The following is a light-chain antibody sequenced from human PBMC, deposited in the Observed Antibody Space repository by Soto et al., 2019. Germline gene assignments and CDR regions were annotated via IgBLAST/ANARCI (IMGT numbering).Light chain of an antibody. V-gene: IGKV3-11*01. Sequence: EIVLTQSPATLSLSPGERAILSCRASQSVSTFLAWFQQKPGQPPRLLIYNASNRTTGIPARFSGSGSGTDFTLTISSLEPEDIAVYYCQQRGDWPPITFGQGTRLEIK. CDR3: QQRGDWPPIT. J-gene: IGKJ5*01. CDR2: NAS. CDR1: QSVSTF.